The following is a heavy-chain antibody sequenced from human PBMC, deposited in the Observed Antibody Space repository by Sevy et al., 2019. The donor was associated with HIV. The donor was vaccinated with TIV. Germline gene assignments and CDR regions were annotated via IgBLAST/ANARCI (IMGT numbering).Heavy chain of an antibody. D-gene: IGHD3-3*01. CDR3: ARASFSSGYYERDYYYGMDV. Sequence: GGCLRLSCAASGFTFSSYSMNWVRQAPGKGLEWVSYISSSSSTIYYADSVKGRFTISRDNAKNSLYLKMNSLRAEDTAVYYCARASFSSGYYERDYYYGMDVWGQGTTVTVSS. V-gene: IGHV3-48*01. CDR2: ISSSSSTI. J-gene: IGHJ6*02. CDR1: GFTFSSYS.